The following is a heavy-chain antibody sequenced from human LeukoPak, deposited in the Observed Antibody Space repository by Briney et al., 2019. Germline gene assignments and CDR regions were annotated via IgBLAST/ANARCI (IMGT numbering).Heavy chain of an antibody. D-gene: IGHD3-3*01. J-gene: IGHJ6*03. CDR1: GGSISSGDYY. Sequence: SETLSLTCTVSGGSISSGDYYWSWIRQPPGKGLEWIGYIYYSGSTYYNPSLKSRVTISVDTSKNQFSLKLSSVTAADTAVYYCARGFSYYDFWSGYYYYYYMDVRGKGTTVTVSS. CDR2: IYYSGST. V-gene: IGHV4-30-4*08. CDR3: ARGFSYYDFWSGYYYYYYMDV.